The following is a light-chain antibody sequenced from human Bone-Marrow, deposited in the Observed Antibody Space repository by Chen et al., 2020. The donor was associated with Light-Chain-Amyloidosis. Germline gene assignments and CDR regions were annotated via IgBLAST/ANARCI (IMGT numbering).Light chain of an antibody. CDR1: NIGSTS. CDR2: DDS. Sequence: SYVLTQPSSVSGAQGQTATMACGGNNIGSTSVHWYQQTPGQAPLLVVYDDSDRPSGIPERLSGSNSGNTATLTISRVEAGDEADYYCQVWDRSSDRPVFGGGTKLTVL. J-gene: IGLJ3*02. CDR3: QVWDRSSDRPV. V-gene: IGLV3-21*02.